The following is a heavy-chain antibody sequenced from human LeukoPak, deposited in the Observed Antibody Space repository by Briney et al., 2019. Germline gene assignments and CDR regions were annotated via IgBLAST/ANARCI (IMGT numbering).Heavy chain of an antibody. J-gene: IGHJ4*02. D-gene: IGHD1-14*01. CDR3: ARGGVNPVDH. CDR1: GFPFNSFW. V-gene: IGHV3-74*01. Sequence: GGSLRLSCAASGFPFNSFWMHWVRQAPGKGLVWVSDMNAYSTTIRYADSVKGRFTISRGNAKSILYLQMNSLRAEDTAMYFCARGGVNPVDHWGQGTLVTVSS. CDR2: MNAYSTTI.